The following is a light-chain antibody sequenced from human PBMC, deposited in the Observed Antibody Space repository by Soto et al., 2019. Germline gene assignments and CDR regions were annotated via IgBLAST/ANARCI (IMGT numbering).Light chain of an antibody. CDR2: DVS. CDR1: SSDVGGYNY. V-gene: IGLV2-14*01. CDR3: RSDTSSSTVV. J-gene: IGLJ2*01. Sequence: QSALTQPASVSGSPGQSITISCTGTSSDVGGYNYVSWYQQHRAKAHQLMYYDVSNRPSGVSNLFSGSKSGNTASLTISGLQAEEEADYCCRSDTSSSTVVFGGGTKLTVL.